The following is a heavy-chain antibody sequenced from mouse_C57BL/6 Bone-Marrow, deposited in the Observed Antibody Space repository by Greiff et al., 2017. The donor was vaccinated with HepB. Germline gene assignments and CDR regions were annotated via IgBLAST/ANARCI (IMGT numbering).Heavy chain of an antibody. J-gene: IGHJ1*03. CDR1: GYTFTSYW. Sequence: QVQLQQPGAELVKPGASVKMSCKASGYTFTSYWITWVKQRPGQGLEWIGDIYPGSGSTNYNEKFKGKATFTADTSSNTAYMQLSSLTTEDSAIYYCAREYYGSSFYWYFDVWGTGTTVTVSS. CDR3: AREYYGSSFYWYFDV. D-gene: IGHD1-1*01. CDR2: IYPGSGST. V-gene: IGHV1-55*01.